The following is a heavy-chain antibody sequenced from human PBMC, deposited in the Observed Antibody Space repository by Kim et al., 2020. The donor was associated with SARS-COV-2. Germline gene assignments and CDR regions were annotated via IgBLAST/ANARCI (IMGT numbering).Heavy chain of an antibody. CDR1: GGTFSSYA. CDR2: IIPILGIA. Sequence: SVKVSCKASGGTFSSYAISWVRQAPGQGLEWMGRIIPILGIANYAQKFQGRVTITADKSTSTAYMELSSLRSEDTAVYYCARDGGLAAAGPQYAFDIWGQGTMVTVAS. J-gene: IGHJ3*02. D-gene: IGHD6-13*01. V-gene: IGHV1-69*04. CDR3: ARDGGLAAAGPQYAFDI.